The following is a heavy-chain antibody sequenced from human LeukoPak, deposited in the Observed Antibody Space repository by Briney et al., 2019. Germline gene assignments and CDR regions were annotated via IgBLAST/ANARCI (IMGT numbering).Heavy chain of an antibody. CDR1: GGSISSHD. CDR3: ARGRRGRYYDISRYNYFDY. J-gene: IGHJ4*02. V-gene: IGHV4-59*11. D-gene: IGHD3-22*01. Sequence: SETLSLTCTVSGGSISSHDWGWIRQPPGKGLEWIGYIYDSGSTTYNPSLKSRVTILVDTSKDQVSLKLSSVTPADTAVYYCARGRRGRYYDISRYNYFDYWGQGTLVSVSS. CDR2: IYDSGST.